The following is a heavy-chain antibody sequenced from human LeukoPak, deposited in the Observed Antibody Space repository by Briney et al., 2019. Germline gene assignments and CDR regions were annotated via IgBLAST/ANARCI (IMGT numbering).Heavy chain of an antibody. D-gene: IGHD2-15*01. CDR2: ISRDGGTT. CDR3: ARIGGTNYYDS. Sequence: GGSLRLSCSASGFSFSSDSMHWVRQAPGKGLEYISAISRDGGTTYYADSVKGRFTISRDNSKNTLYLQMGSMRADDMAVYYCARIGGTNYYDSWGQGTLVTVSS. J-gene: IGHJ5*01. V-gene: IGHV3-64*02. CDR1: GFSFSSDS.